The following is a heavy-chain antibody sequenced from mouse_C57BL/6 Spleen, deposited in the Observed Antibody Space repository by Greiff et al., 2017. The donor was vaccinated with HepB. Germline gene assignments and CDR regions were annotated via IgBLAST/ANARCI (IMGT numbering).Heavy chain of an antibody. CDR2: IYPSDSET. V-gene: IGHV1-61*01. D-gene: IGHD2-2*01. CDR3: ARERGYDGFDY. J-gene: IGHJ2*01. Sequence: VQLQQPGAELVRPGSSVKLSCKASGYTFTSYWMDWVKQRPGQGLEWIGNIYPSDSETHYNQKFKDKATLTVDKSSSTAYMQLSSLTSEDSAVYYCARERGYDGFDYWGQGTTLTVSS. CDR1: GYTFTSYW.